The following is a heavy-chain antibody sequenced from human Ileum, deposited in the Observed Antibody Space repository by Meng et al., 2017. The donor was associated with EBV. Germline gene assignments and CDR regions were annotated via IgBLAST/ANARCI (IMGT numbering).Heavy chain of an antibody. J-gene: IGHJ4*02. V-gene: IGHV4-39*01. CDR1: GGSISSSSFD. CDR3: ARSIVVVPAAIYY. D-gene: IGHD2-2*01. Sequence: PGPGPGLVKHSVTLSLTCSGSGGSISSSSFDWGWIRQRQGKGLEWIGSIYYSGSTYYTPSLKSRVTISVDTSKNQFSLKLSYVTAADTAVYYCARSIVVVPAAIYYWGQGTLVTVSS. CDR2: IYYSGST.